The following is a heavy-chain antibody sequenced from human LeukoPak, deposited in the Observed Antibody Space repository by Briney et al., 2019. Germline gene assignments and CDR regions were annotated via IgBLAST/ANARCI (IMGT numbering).Heavy chain of an antibody. CDR2: ITSVSSYK. V-gene: IGHV3-21*01. CDR1: GFTFSTYA. D-gene: IGHD2-2*01. J-gene: IGHJ4*02. CDR3: ARDPTADDY. Sequence: GGSLRLSCAASGFTFSTYAMNWVRQAPGKGLEWVSSITSVSSYKYYADSVKGRFTISRDNAKNSLFLQMNSLRAEDTAIYYCARDPTADDYWGQGTLVTVSS.